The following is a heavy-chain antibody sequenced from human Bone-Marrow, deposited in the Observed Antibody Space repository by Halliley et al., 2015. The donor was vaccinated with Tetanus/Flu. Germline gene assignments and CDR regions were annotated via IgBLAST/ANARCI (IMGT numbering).Heavy chain of an antibody. CDR2: IDYSGNT. CDR3: ARGDLIRYFDWLLTAFDY. CDR1: GGSFRGYS. V-gene: IGHV4-34*01. D-gene: IGHD3-9*01. J-gene: IGHJ4*02. Sequence: TLSLTCAVYGGSFRGYSWTWIRQPPGKGLEWIGEIDYSGNTDYSPPLKSRVTISVDTSKNQFSLKMRSVTAADTAVYYCARGDLIRYFDWLLTAFDYWGQGTLVTVSS.